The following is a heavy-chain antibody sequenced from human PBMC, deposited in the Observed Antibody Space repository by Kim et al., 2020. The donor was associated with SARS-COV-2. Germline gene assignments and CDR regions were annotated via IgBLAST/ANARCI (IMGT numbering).Heavy chain of an antibody. D-gene: IGHD2-15*01. J-gene: IGHJ6*02. CDR3: ASPGRVYYYYGMDV. V-gene: IGHV1-3*01. Sequence: SPKFPGKVTITRDTSASTAYMELSSLRSEDTAVYYCASPGRVYYYYGMDVWGQGTTVTVSS.